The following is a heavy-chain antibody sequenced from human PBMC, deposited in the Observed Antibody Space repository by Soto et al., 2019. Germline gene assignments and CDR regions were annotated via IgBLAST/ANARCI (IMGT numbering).Heavy chain of an antibody. CDR2: IIPMFGTV. Sequence: QVQLVQSGAEVKKPGSSVKVSCKASGGTFSSFLISWVRQAPGQGLEWMGGIIPMFGTVNYAQNFQGRVTITADKSTTTAYMELSSLRSEDTAMYYCARNRGDYGDYLDNWGQGTLVTVSS. CDR1: GGTFSSFL. J-gene: IGHJ4*02. D-gene: IGHD4-17*01. V-gene: IGHV1-69*06. CDR3: ARNRGDYGDYLDN.